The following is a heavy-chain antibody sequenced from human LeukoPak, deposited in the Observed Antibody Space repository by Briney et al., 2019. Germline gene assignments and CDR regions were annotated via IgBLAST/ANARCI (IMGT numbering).Heavy chain of an antibody. J-gene: IGHJ4*02. Sequence: GASVKVSCKASGYTFTSYGISWVRQAPGQGLEWMEWISAYNGNTNYAQKLQGRVTVTTDTSTSTAYMELRSLRSDDTAVYYCARFCGGDCYTLFDYWGQGTLVTVSS. CDR3: ARFCGGDCYTLFDY. CDR1: GYTFTSYG. CDR2: ISAYNGNT. D-gene: IGHD2-21*02. V-gene: IGHV1-18*01.